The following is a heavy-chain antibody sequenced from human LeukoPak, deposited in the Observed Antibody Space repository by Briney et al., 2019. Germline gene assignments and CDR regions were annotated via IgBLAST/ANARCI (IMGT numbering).Heavy chain of an antibody. CDR2: VSGSGSTT. CDR3: AKEVGETAINKAAFDI. V-gene: IGHV3-23*01. CDR1: GFTFTKNA. D-gene: IGHD5-18*01. Sequence: GGSLRLSCAASGFTFTKNAMSWVRQAPGKGLEWVAVVSGSGSTTYYGDSVKGRFTISRDNPKNTLYLRMDSLRAEDTAVYYCAKEVGETAINKAAFDIWGRGTMVTVSS. J-gene: IGHJ3*02.